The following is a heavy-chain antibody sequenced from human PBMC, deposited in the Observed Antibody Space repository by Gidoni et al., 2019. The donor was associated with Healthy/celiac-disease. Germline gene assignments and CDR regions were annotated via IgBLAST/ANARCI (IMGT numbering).Heavy chain of an antibody. D-gene: IGHD1-1*01. CDR1: RFTFSSYS. CDR2: ISSSSSYI. Sequence: EVQLVESGGGLVKPGGSMRLSCAASRFTFSSYSMNWVRQAPGKGLEWGSSISSSSSYIYYADSVKGRFTISRDNAKNSLYLQMNSLRAEYTAVYYCARDRYNWNDINSYFDYWGQGTLVPVSS. J-gene: IGHJ4*02. V-gene: IGHV3-21*01. CDR3: ARDRYNWNDINSYFDY.